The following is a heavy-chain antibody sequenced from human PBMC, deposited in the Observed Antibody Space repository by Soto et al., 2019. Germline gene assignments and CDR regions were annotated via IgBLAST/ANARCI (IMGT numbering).Heavy chain of an antibody. V-gene: IGHV4-34*02. CDR1: GGSFSGYS. CDR3: ARPSGYSDYVPKYYDFDY. J-gene: IGHJ4*02. Sequence: QVQLQQWGAGLLKPSETLSVTCAVYGGSFSGYSWSWIRQPPGKGLEWIGEINPSGSTNYNPSLKSRVTMSVNTSKKQISLKLSSVTAADTAVYYCARPSGYSDYVPKYYDFDYWGQGTQVTVSS. D-gene: IGHD5-12*01. CDR2: INPSGST.